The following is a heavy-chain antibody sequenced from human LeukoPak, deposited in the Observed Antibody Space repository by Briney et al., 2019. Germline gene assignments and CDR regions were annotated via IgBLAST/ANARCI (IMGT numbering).Heavy chain of an antibody. CDR1: GYTFTGYY. V-gene: IGHV1-2*02. CDR3: VRDLMTTQTWDFDY. Sequence: ASVKVSCKGSGYTFTGYYMHWVRQAPGQGLEWMAWINPNSGATNYAQRFQGRVTVTRDTSIGTAYMELSSLESDDTAMYYCVRDLMTTQTWDFDYWGQGTLVSVSS. CDR2: INPNSGAT. D-gene: IGHD3-16*01. J-gene: IGHJ4*02.